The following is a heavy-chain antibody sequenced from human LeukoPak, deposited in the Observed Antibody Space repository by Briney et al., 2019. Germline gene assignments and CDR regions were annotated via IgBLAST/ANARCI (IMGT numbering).Heavy chain of an antibody. V-gene: IGHV3-53*01. J-gene: IGHJ4*02. CDR3: ARDGLDRGSREYCFDF. D-gene: IGHD3/OR15-3a*01. CDR1: GFTVSNSY. CDR2: IYSSGNT. Sequence: GGSLRLSCAASGFTVSNSYMGWVRQAPGKGLEWVSVIYSSGNTYYADSVKGRFTISRDNSKNTLYLQMNSLRAEDTAVYYCARDGLDRGSREYCFDFWGQGTLVSVSS.